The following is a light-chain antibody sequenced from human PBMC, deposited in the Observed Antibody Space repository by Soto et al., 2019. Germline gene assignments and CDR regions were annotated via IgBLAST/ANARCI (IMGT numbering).Light chain of an antibody. J-gene: IGLJ3*02. CDR1: SSDVGGYEY. Sequence: QSVLTQPPSASGSLGQSVTISCTGSSSDVGGYEYVAWYQQHPGKAPKLMIFEVNKRPSGVPNRFSGSKSGNTASLTVSGLQAEDEAAYYCSSFAGANTWVFGGGTKQTVL. V-gene: IGLV2-8*01. CDR2: EVN. CDR3: SSFAGANTWV.